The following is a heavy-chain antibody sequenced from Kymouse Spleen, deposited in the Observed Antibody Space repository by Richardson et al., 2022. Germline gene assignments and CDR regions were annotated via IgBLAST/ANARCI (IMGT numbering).Heavy chain of an antibody. V-gene: IGHV3-23*04. J-gene: IGHJ1*01. CDR3: AKEHYYGSGSYPEYFQH. CDR1: GFTFSSYA. D-gene: IGHD3-10*01. Sequence: EVQLVESGGGLVQPGGSLRLSCAASGFTFSSYAMSWVRQAPGKGLEWVSAISGSGGSTYYADSVKGRFTISRDNSKNTLYLQMNSLRAEDTAVYYCAKEHYYGSGSYPEYFQHWGQGTLVTVSS. CDR2: ISGSGGST.